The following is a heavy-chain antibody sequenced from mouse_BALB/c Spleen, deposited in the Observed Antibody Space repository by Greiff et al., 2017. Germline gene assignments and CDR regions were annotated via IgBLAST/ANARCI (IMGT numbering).Heavy chain of an antibody. CDR3: KPYYRYDGAWFAY. J-gene: IGHJ3*01. CDR1: GFNIKDYY. D-gene: IGHD2-14*01. V-gene: IGHV14-4*02. CDR2: IDPENGDT. Sequence: VQLKESGAELVRSGASVKLSCTASGFNIKDYYMHWVKQRPEQGLEWIGWIDPENGDTEYAPKFQGKATMTADTSSNTAYLQLSSLTSEDTAVYDCKPYYRYDGAWFAYWGQGTLVTVSA.